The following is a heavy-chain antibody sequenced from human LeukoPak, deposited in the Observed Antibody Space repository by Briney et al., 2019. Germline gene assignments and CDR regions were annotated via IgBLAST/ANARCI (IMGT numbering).Heavy chain of an antibody. Sequence: SETLSLTCTVSGGSIKSHYWSWIRQTPGKGLEWIGCIYESGSTYHNPSLKGRVTISVDMSKNQFSLKVSSVTAADTAVYYCARGGSSWSYAMDVWGQGTTVTVSS. D-gene: IGHD6-13*01. J-gene: IGHJ6*02. CDR3: ARGGSSWSYAMDV. CDR1: GGSIKSHY. V-gene: IGHV4-59*11. CDR2: IYESGST.